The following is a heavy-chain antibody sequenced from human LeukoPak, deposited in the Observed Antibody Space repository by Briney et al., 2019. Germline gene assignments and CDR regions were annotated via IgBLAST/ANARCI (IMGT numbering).Heavy chain of an antibody. V-gene: IGHV3-21*01. J-gene: IGHJ4*02. CDR3: ARDVNWGFDY. D-gene: IGHD7-27*01. Sequence: GGSLRLSCVASGFSFSDYPMNWVRQAPGRGLEWVSNIRGDSSDKCYGDSVKGRFTISRDNAKNSLYLQMDSLRAEDTAFSYCARDVNWGFDYWGQGAQVTVSS. CDR2: IRGDSSDK. CDR1: GFSFSDYP.